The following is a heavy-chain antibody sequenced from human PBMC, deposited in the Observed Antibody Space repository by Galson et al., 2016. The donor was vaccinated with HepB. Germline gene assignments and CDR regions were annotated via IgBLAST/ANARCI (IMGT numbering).Heavy chain of an antibody. D-gene: IGHD4-17*01. CDR1: GFTFSSHG. V-gene: IGHV3-33*01. Sequence: SLRLSCAASGFTFSSHGMHWVRQAPGKGLEWVAAIWYNGINQYYADSVKGRFTISRDSSKNTLYLQRNSLRAEDTAAYYCARDQVEYGDAPGTFDYWGQGTLVTVSS. CDR2: IWYNGINQ. J-gene: IGHJ4*02. CDR3: ARDQVEYGDAPGTFDY.